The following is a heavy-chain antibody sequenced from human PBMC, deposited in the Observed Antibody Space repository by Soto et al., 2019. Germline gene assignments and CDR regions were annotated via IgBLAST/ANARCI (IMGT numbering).Heavy chain of an antibody. Sequence: EVQLVESGGGLIQPGGSLRLSCAASGFTVSSNYMSWVRQAPGKGLECVSVIYSGGSTYYADSVKGRFTISRDNSKNTLYLQMNSLRAEDTAVYYCATAFSLGATNFDYWGQGTLVTVSS. CDR3: ATAFSLGATNFDY. CDR1: GFTVSSNY. CDR2: IYSGGST. V-gene: IGHV3-53*01. D-gene: IGHD1-26*01. J-gene: IGHJ4*02.